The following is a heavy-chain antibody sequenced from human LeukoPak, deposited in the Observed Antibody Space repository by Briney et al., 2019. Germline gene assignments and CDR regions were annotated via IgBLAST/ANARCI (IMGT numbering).Heavy chain of an antibody. J-gene: IGHJ5*02. CDR2: FYYSGST. D-gene: IGHD3-10*01. CDR3: ARESNYHGSGTGWFDP. Sequence: SETLSLTCAVSGGSISRGGYSWSWIRQPPGKGLEWIGYFYYSGSTYYNPSLKSRVTISVDTSKNQLSLKLSSETAADTAVYYCARESNYHGSGTGWFDPWGQGTLVTVSS. V-gene: IGHV4-30-4*07. CDR1: GGSISRGGYS.